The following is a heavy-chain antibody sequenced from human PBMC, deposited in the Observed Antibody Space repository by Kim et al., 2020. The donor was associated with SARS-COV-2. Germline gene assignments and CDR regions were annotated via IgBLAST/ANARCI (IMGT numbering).Heavy chain of an antibody. CDR2: IYYSGST. V-gene: IGHV4-59*01. CDR1: GGSISSYY. J-gene: IGHJ4*02. Sequence: SETLALTCTVSGGSISSYYWSWIRQPPGKGLEWIGYIYYSGSTNYNPSLKRRVTISVDTSKNQFSLKLSSVTAADTAVYYCARVGPISGSREFDYWGQGT. D-gene: IGHD1-26*01. CDR3: ARVGPISGSREFDY.